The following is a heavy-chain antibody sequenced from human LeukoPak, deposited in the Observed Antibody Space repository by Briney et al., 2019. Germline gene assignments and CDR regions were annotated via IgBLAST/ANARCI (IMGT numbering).Heavy chain of an antibody. CDR2: ISSGSRFI. J-gene: IGHJ4*02. V-gene: IGHV3-21*01. CDR3: ARARPIDY. Sequence: GGSLRLSCAASGFTFSTYSMNWVRQAPGKGLEWVSYISSGSRFIYYADSLKGRFTISRDDAENSLCLQMNDLGAEDTAVYYCARARPIDYWGQGALVTVSS. D-gene: IGHD6-6*01. CDR1: GFTFSTYS.